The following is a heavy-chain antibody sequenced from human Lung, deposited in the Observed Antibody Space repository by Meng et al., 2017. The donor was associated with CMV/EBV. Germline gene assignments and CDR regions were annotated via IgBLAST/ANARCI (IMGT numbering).Heavy chain of an antibody. V-gene: IGHV4-34*01. CDR1: GGSFSGYY. D-gene: IGHD2-2*02. Sequence: LSCAVYGGSFSGYYWSWIRQPPGKGLEWIGEINHSGSTNYNPSLKSRVTISVDTSKNQFSLKLSSVTAADTAVYYCARGGYCSSTSCYKLYRNWFDPXGQGXLVTVSS. CDR3: ARGGYCSSTSCYKLYRNWFDP. CDR2: INHSGST. J-gene: IGHJ5*02.